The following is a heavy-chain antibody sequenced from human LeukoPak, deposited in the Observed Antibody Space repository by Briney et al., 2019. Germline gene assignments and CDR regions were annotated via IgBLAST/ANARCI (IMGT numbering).Heavy chain of an antibody. D-gene: IGHD1-26*01. CDR3: AAGVGATRFDI. CDR2: IIPIFGRA. J-gene: IGHJ3*02. V-gene: IGHV1-69*05. Sequence: SVKVSCKASGGTFSSYAISWVRQAPGQGLEWMGGIIPIFGRANYAQKFPCRVTITTDESTSTAYMELSSLRSEDTAVYYCAAGVGATRFDIWGQGTMVTVSS. CDR1: GGTFSSYA.